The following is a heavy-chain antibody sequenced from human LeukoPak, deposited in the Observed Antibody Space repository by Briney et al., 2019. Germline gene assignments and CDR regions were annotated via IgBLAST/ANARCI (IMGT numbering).Heavy chain of an antibody. CDR3: ARGGKLYDILTGYYRV. CDR2: ISYDGSNK. V-gene: IGHV3-30*03. Sequence: GGSLRLSCAASGFTFSSYGMHWVRQAPGKGLEWVAVISYDGSNKYYADSVKGRFTISRDNSKNMLYLQMNSLRAEDTAVYYCARGGKLYDILTGYYRVWGQGTLVTVSS. D-gene: IGHD3-9*01. CDR1: GFTFSSYG. J-gene: IGHJ4*02.